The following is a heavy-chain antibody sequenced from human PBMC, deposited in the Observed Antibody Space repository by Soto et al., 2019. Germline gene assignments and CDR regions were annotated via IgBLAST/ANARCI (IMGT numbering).Heavy chain of an antibody. J-gene: IGHJ5*02. D-gene: IGHD3-22*01. V-gene: IGHV4-38-2*01. CDR2: IYHSGST. CDR1: GYSISSGYY. Sequence: SETLSLTCAVSGYSISSGYYWGWIRQPPGKGLEWIGSIYHSGSTYYNPSLKSRVTISVDTSKNQFSLKLRSVTAADTAVYYCARGGQGSGYYYGVWFDPWGQGTLVTVSS. CDR3: ARGGQGSGYYYGVWFDP.